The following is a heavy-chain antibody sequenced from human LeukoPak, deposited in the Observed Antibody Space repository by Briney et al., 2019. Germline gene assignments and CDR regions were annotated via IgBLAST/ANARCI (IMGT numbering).Heavy chain of an antibody. CDR2: ISAYNGNT. J-gene: IGHJ4*02. D-gene: IGHD3-22*01. CDR3: ARGRGWDYYDSSGSGDY. Sequence: ASVTVSCKASGYTFTGYYMHWVRQAPGQGLEWMGWISAYNGNTNYAQKLQGRVTMTTDTSTSTAYMELRSLRSDDTAVYYCARGRGWDYYDSSGSGDYWGQGTLVTVSS. V-gene: IGHV1-18*04. CDR1: GYTFTGYY.